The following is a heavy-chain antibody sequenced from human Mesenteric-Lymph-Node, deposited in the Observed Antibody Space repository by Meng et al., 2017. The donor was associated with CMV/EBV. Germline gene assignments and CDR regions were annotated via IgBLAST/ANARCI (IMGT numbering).Heavy chain of an antibody. V-gene: IGHV1-2*06. Sequence: SCKTSGYTFNDYYWHWVRQAPGQGLEWMGRINPHNGDTYSAVKFQGRVTMTRDTSISTAYMYLSGLISDDTAIYYCARDCSTTSCHDYWGQGTLVTVSS. CDR2: INPHNGDT. CDR1: GYTFNDYY. J-gene: IGHJ4*02. CDR3: ARDCSTTSCHDY. D-gene: IGHD2-2*01.